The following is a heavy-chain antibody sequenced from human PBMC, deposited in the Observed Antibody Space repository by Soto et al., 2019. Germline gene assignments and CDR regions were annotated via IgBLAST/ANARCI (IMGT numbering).Heavy chain of an antibody. CDR3: ARDGPHIPAVGDV. CDR2: ISAYNGDK. D-gene: IGHD6-13*01. CDR1: GYTFINYG. J-gene: IGHJ6*02. V-gene: IGHV1-18*01. Sequence: GASVQVSCKASGYTFINYGVSRVRQVPGQGLEWMGWISAYNGDKKYAQNVQGRVTLTTDTSTSTAYMEMRALRSDDTAAYYCARDGPHIPAVGDVWGQGTTVTVSS.